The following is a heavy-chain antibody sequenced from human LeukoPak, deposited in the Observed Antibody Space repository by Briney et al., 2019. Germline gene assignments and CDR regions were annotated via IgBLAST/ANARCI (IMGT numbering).Heavy chain of an antibody. CDR2: ITSSGGTT. CDR1: GFTFSTYA. Sequence: GGFLRLSCVASGFTFSTYAMSWVRQAPGKGLEWVSAITSSGGTTFYSDSVKGRFTVSRDSSKNALYLQMDTLRAEDTAIYYCARYCTSASCTVPDSYYGMDVWGRGTTVTVSS. CDR3: ARYCTSASCTVPDSYYGMDV. V-gene: IGHV3-23*01. D-gene: IGHD2-2*01. J-gene: IGHJ6*02.